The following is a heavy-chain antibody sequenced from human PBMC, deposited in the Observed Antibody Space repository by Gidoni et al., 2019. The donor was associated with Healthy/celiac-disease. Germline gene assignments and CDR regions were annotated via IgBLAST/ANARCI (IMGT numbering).Heavy chain of an antibody. Sequence: CAASGFTFSSYAMSWVRQAPGKGLEWVSAISGSGGSTYYADSVKGRFTISRDNSKNTLYLQMNGMRAEDTAVYYCAKNPPMAAAIYFDYWGQGTLVTVSS. J-gene: IGHJ4*02. D-gene: IGHD6-13*01. CDR2: ISGSGGST. CDR3: AKNPPMAAAIYFDY. V-gene: IGHV3-23*01. CDR1: GFTFSSYA.